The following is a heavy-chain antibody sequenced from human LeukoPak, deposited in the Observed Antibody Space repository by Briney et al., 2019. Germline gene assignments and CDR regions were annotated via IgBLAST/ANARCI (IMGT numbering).Heavy chain of an antibody. D-gene: IGHD6-6*01. V-gene: IGHV3-7*01. Sequence: GGSLRLSCAASGFTFSSYAMSWVRQAPGKGLEWVANIKEDGSKKYYVDSVRGRFTISRDNAKNSLYLQMNSLRAEDTAVYYCARGSSFGSYWGQGTLSPSPQ. J-gene: IGHJ4*02. CDR1: GFTFSSYA. CDR2: IKEDGSKK. CDR3: ARGSSFGSY.